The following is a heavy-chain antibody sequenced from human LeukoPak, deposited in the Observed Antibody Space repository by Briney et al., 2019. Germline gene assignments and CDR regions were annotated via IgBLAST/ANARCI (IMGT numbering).Heavy chain of an antibody. V-gene: IGHV3-53*01. CDR2: IYSGGST. CDR3: AREEGRDSSSTPDAFDI. CDR1: GFTFSSYA. J-gene: IGHJ3*02. D-gene: IGHD6-6*01. Sequence: GGSLRLSCAASGFTFSSYAMSWVRQAPGKGLEWVSVIYSGGSTYYADSVKGRFTISRDNSKNTLYLQMNSLRAEDTAVYYCAREEGRDSSSTPDAFDIWGQGTMVTVSS.